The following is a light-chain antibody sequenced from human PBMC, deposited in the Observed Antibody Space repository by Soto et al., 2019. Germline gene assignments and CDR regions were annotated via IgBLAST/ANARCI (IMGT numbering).Light chain of an antibody. CDR1: QSVSG. V-gene: IGKV3-11*01. CDR2: DAS. CDR3: QQRSNWT. J-gene: IGKJ1*01. Sequence: DIVLTQSPGTLSLSPGERATLSCRASQSVSGMAWYQQIRGQAPRLLIYDASNRATGIPARFSGSGSGTDFTLTISSLEPEDFAVYYCQQRSNWTFGQGTKGDIK.